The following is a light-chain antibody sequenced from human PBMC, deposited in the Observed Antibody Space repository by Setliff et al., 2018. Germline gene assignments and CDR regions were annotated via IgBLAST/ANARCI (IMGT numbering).Light chain of an antibody. CDR2: NVS. CDR1: SSDVGSYDL. J-gene: IGLJ1*01. Sequence: ALTQPASVSGSPGQSITISCSGTSSDVGSYDLVSWYQQHPGKAPKLIIYNVSGRPSGVSHRFSGSKSDNTASLTISGLQAEDEADYYCNAYTSRSTYVFGSGTKVTV. V-gene: IGLV2-14*03. CDR3: NAYTSRSTYV.